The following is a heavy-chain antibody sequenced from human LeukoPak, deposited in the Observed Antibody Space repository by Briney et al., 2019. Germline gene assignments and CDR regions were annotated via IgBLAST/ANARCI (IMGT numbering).Heavy chain of an antibody. J-gene: IGHJ1*01. Sequence: SETLSLTCTVSGGSISSSSYYWGWIRQPPGKGLEWIGSIYYSGSTYYNPSLRSRVTISVDTSKNQFSLKLSSVTAADTAVCYCARDGRTYYYDSSGYYSPQWGQGTLVTVSS. CDR3: ARDGRTYYYDSSGYYSPQ. D-gene: IGHD3-22*01. CDR2: IYYSGST. CDR1: GGSISSSSYY. V-gene: IGHV4-39*07.